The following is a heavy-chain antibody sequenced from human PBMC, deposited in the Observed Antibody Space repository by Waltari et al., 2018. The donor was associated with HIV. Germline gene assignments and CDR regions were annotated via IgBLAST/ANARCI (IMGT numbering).Heavy chain of an antibody. V-gene: IGHV3-74*01. Sequence: VRLVEYGGGSFQPGGSLGLSCEVTGFSFSKTEMHWVRQGPGKGLEWVARINPEGTTAKYADSVRGRVLVSRDNVKNTLFLQLNRLRVWDTAVYFCVRVLDSFANSDADDAFDVWGQGTLVTVS. CDR3: VRVLDSFANSDADDAFDV. CDR1: GFSFSKTE. D-gene: IGHD1-26*01. J-gene: IGHJ3*01. CDR2: INPEGTTA.